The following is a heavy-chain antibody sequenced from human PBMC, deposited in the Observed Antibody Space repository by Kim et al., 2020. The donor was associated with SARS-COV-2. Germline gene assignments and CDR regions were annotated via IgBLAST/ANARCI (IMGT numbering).Heavy chain of an antibody. J-gene: IGHJ6*02. CDR3: ARDRDGSPSDMDV. Sequence: YAESGRRRFTSDRDNAKKSLYLQMSSLRAEDTAVYYCARDRDGSPSDMDVWGQGTTVTVSS. D-gene: IGHD5-12*01. V-gene: IGHV3-21*01.